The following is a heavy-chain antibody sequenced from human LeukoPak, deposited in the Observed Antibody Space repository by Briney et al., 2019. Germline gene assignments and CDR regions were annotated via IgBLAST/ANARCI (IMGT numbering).Heavy chain of an antibody. D-gene: IGHD4/OR15-4a*01. CDR1: GDSICSYF. Sequence: PSETPSLTCTVPGDSICSYFGTCIRQPPGKGLEWIGYMHNGVHPNYNPSLKSRVTISGDTSKNQFSLKLTSVTAADTAIYYCAATIKRDYGDTNLDYWGQGTLVTVSS. J-gene: IGHJ4*02. V-gene: IGHV4-59*01. CDR3: AATIKRDYGDTNLDY. CDR2: MHNGVHP.